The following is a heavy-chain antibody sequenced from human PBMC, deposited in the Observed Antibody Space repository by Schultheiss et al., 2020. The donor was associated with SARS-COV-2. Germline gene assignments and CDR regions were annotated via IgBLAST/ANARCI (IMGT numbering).Heavy chain of an antibody. CDR1: GFTFSSYE. V-gene: IGHV3-15*01. CDR2: IKSKTDGGTT. CDR3: TTTYYYGSGWVDY. D-gene: IGHD3-10*01. J-gene: IGHJ4*02. Sequence: GESLKISCAASGFTFSSYEMNWVRQAPGKGLEWVGRIKSKTDGGTTDYAAPVKGRFTISRDDSKNTLYLQMNSLKTEDTAVYYCTTTYYYGSGWVDYWGQGTLVTVSS.